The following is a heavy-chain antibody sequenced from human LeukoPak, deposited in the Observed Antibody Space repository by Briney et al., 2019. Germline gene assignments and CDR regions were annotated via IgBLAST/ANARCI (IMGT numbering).Heavy chain of an antibody. Sequence: PGGSLRLSCAASGFTFSSYWMHWVRHAPGKGLVWVSRINSDGSSTNYADSVKGRFTISRDNAKNALYLQMNSLRAEDTAVYYCAREPEGFWSGGWFDPWGQGTLVTVSS. CDR3: AREPEGFWSGGWFDP. V-gene: IGHV3-74*01. CDR2: INSDGSST. J-gene: IGHJ5*02. D-gene: IGHD3-3*01. CDR1: GFTFSSYW.